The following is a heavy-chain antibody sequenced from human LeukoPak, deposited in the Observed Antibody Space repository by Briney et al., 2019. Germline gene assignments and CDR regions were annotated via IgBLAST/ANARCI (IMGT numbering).Heavy chain of an antibody. CDR1: GFTFSSYA. CDR3: VRRAGSYYFDY. V-gene: IGHV3-23*01. D-gene: IGHD1-26*01. Sequence: PGGSLRLSCAASGFTFSSYAMSWVRQAPGKGLEWVSAISGSGGSTYYADSVEGRFTISRDNSKNTLDLQMSSLRPEDTSTYYCVRRAGSYYFDYWGQGSLVTVSS. CDR2: ISGSGGST. J-gene: IGHJ4*02.